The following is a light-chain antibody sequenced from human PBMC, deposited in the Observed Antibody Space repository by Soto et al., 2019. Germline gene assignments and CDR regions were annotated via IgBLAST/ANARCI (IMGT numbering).Light chain of an antibody. CDR2: AAS. V-gene: IGKV1-39*01. CDR3: QQTYSTLRLT. J-gene: IGKJ4*01. CDR1: QSITTY. Sequence: DIQVTQSPSSLSASVGDGVTVTCRASQSITTYLNWYQQKPGKAPRLLIFAASNLQSGVPSRFXGSGSGTDFTLTISSLQPEDFATSYCQQTYSTLRLTFGGGTRVEIK.